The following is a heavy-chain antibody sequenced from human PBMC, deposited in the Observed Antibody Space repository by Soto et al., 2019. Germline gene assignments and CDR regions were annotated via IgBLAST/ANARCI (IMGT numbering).Heavy chain of an antibody. CDR3: TRDLGVLLWFGESTPYYMDV. J-gene: IGHJ6*03. V-gene: IGHV3-49*03. CDR2: IRSKAYGGTT. D-gene: IGHD3-10*01. Sequence: PGGSLRLSCTASGFTFGDYAMSWFRQAPGKGLEWVGFIRSKAYGGTTEYAASVKGRFTISRDDSKSIAYLQMNSLKTEDTAVYYRTRDLGVLLWFGESTPYYMDVWGKGTTVTVSS. CDR1: GFTFGDYA.